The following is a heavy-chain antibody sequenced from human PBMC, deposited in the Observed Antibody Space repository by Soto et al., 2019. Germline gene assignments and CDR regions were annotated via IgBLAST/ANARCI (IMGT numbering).Heavy chain of an antibody. Sequence: EVQLVESGGGLVQPGGSLRLSCAASGFTFSSYSMNWVRQAPGKGLEWVSYISSSSSTIYYADSVKGRFTIARDNAKNSLYLQMNSLRAEDTAVYYLARVDRALWQQLVRVTDYWGQGTLVTVSS. V-gene: IGHV3-48*01. J-gene: IGHJ4*02. D-gene: IGHD6-13*01. CDR3: ARVDRALWQQLVRVTDY. CDR2: ISSSSSTI. CDR1: GFTFSSYS.